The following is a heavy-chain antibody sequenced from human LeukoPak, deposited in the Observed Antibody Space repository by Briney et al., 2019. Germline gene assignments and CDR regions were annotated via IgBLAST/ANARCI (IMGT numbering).Heavy chain of an antibody. V-gene: IGHV4-34*01. J-gene: IGHJ5*02. Sequence: SETLSLTCAVYGGSFSDYYWSWIRQPPGKGLEWIGEINHSGSTNYNPSLKSRVTISVDTSKNQFSLKLSSVTAADTAVYYCARGRGMVRGVIRGPSWFDPWGQGTLVTVSS. CDR1: GGSFSDYY. CDR2: INHSGST. CDR3: ARGRGMVRGVIRGPSWFDP. D-gene: IGHD3-10*01.